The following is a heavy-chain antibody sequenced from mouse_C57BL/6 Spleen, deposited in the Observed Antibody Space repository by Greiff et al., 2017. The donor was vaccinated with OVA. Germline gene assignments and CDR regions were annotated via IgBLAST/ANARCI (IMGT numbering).Heavy chain of an antibody. V-gene: IGHV6-6*01. CDR3: TRQTTVGYYFDY. J-gene: IGHJ2*01. D-gene: IGHD1-1*01. Sequence: EVKLVESGGGLVQPGGSMKLSCAASGFTFSDAWMDWVRQSPEKGLEWVAEIRNKANNHATYYAESVKGRFTISRDDSKSSVYLQMNSLRAEDTGIYYCTRQTTVGYYFDYWGQGTTLTVSS. CDR2: IRNKANNHAT. CDR1: GFTFSDAW.